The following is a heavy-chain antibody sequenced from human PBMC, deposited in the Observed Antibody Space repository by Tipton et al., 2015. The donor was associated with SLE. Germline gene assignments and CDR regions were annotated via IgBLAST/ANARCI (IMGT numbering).Heavy chain of an antibody. CDR3: ARAITMMGTGFYYNYYYMDV. V-gene: IGHV6-1*01. J-gene: IGHJ6*03. CDR1: GDSVSSKSAA. D-gene: IGHD3-22*01. CDR2: TYYRSKWYN. Sequence: GLVKPSQTLSLTCAISGDSVSSKSAAWNWIRQSPSRGLEWLGRTYYRSKWYNEYAESVKSQITINPDTSKNQFSLHVNSVTAADTAVYYCARAITMMGTGFYYNYYYMDVWGKGTTVTVSS.